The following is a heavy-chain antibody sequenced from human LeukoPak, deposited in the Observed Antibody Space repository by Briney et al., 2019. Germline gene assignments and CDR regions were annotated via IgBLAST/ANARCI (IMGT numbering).Heavy chain of an antibody. D-gene: IGHD3-10*01. Sequence: GGSLRLSCAASGFTFSDYYMSWIRQAPGKGLEWVSYTSSSGSTIYYADSVKGRFTISRDNAKKSLNLQMNSLRAEDTAVYYCARPQPRGDYYGMDVWGQGTTVTVSS. V-gene: IGHV3-11*01. CDR1: GFTFSDYY. J-gene: IGHJ6*02. CDR3: ARPQPRGDYYGMDV. CDR2: TSSSGSTI.